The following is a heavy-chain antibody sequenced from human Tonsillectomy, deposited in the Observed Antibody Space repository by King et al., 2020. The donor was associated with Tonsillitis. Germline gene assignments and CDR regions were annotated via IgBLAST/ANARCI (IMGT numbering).Heavy chain of an antibody. J-gene: IGHJ3*02. D-gene: IGHD2-2*01. V-gene: IGHV3-53*01. CDR2: IYSGGST. Sequence: QLVQSGGGLIQPGGSLRLSCAASGFTVSSNYMSWVRQAPGKGLEWVSVIYSGGSTYYADSVKGRFTISRDNSKNTLYLQMNSLRAEDTAVYYCARDEYEIPGAFDIWGQGTMVTVSS. CDR3: ARDEYEIPGAFDI. CDR1: GFTVSSNY.